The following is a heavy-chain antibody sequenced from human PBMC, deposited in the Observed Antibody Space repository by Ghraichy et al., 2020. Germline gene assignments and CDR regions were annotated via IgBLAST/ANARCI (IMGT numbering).Heavy chain of an antibody. V-gene: IGHV4-59*01. Sequence: SETLSLTCTVSGGSISSYYWSWIRQPPGKGLEWIGYIYYSGSTNYNPSLKSRVTISVDTSKNQFSLKLSSVTAADTAVYYCARNAGRFLDPLGYFDYWGQGTLVTVSS. CDR3: ARNAGRFLDPLGYFDY. J-gene: IGHJ4*02. D-gene: IGHD3-3*01. CDR1: GGSISSYY. CDR2: IYYSGST.